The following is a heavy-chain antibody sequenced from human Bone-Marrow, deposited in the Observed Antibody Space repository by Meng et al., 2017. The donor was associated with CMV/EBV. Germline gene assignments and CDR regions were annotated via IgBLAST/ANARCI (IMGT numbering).Heavy chain of an antibody. V-gene: IGHV3-33*01. D-gene: IGHD6-13*01. J-gene: IGHJ4*02. CDR1: GFPFSSHG. CDR2: VWFDGINK. Sequence: CEASGFPFSSHGIHWVRQAPGKGLEWVAIVWFDGINKYYAESVKGRFTISRDSSKDTVYLQMDSLRAEDTAVYFCGRQQQMVPGSIDHWGQGTLVTVSS. CDR3: GRQQQMVPGSIDH.